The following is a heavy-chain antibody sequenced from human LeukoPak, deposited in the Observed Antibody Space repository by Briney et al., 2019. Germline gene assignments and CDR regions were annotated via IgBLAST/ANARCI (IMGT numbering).Heavy chain of an antibody. CDR2: TSSNGGNT. CDR3: IKDAGYSAYDSLDS. J-gene: IGHJ4*02. CDR1: GFTFRRYA. Sequence: PGGSLRLSCSASGFTFRRYAMHWVRQAPGKGLEYISGTSSNGGNTDHADSVKGRFTISRDNSKSTLYLQMSSLRPEDTAVYYCIKDAGYSAYDSLDSWGQGTLVTVSS. D-gene: IGHD5-12*01. V-gene: IGHV3-64D*06.